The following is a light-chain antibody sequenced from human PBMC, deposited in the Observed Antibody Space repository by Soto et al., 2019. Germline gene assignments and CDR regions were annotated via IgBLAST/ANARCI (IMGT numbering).Light chain of an antibody. Sequence: QSALTQPASVSGSPGQSITISCTGTSSDVGGYNSVCWHQRHPGKAPKLMIYEVRNRPSGVSDRFSASKSGNTASLTISGLQADDEADYYCSSFTSSNTWVFGGGTKVTVL. CDR1: SSDVGGYNS. J-gene: IGLJ3*02. CDR2: EVR. CDR3: SSFTSSNTWV. V-gene: IGLV2-14*01.